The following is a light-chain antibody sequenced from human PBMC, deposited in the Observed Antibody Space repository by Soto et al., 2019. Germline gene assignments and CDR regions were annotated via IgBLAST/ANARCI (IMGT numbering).Light chain of an antibody. Sequence: QSALTQPPSASGSPGQSVTISCTGTSSDVGGYNYVSWYQQHPGKAPKLIIYEVSKRPSGVPDRFSGSKSGNTASLTVSGPQAEDEADYYCSSYAGSNNFVFGGGTKLTVL. CDR3: SSYAGSNNFV. J-gene: IGLJ2*01. V-gene: IGLV2-8*01. CDR2: EVS. CDR1: SSDVGGYNY.